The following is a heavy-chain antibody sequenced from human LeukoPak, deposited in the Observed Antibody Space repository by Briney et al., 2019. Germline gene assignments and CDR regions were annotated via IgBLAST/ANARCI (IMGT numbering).Heavy chain of an antibody. CDR2: IIPIFGTA. J-gene: IGHJ4*02. Sequence: ASVKVSCKASGGTFSSYAISWVRQAPGQGLEWMGGIIPIFGTANYAQKFQGRVTITADESTSTAYMELSSLRSEDTAMYYCAREDDSGSYFVDYWGQGTLVTVSS. D-gene: IGHD1-26*01. CDR3: AREDDSGSYFVDY. CDR1: GGTFSSYA. V-gene: IGHV1-69*13.